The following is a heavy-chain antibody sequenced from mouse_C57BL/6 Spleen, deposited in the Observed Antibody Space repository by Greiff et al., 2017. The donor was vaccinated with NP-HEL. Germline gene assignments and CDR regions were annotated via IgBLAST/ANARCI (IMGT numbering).Heavy chain of an antibody. D-gene: IGHD1-1*01. V-gene: IGHV2-3*01. CDR3: AKQGVYYYGSSPVLDAMDY. Sequence: VQRVESGPGLVAPSQSLSITCTVSGFSLTSYGVSWVRQPPGKGLEWLGVIWGDGSTNYHSALISRLSISKDNSKSQVFLKLNSLQTDDTATYYCAKQGVYYYGSSPVLDAMDYWGQGTSVTVSS. J-gene: IGHJ4*01. CDR2: IWGDGST. CDR1: GFSLTSYG.